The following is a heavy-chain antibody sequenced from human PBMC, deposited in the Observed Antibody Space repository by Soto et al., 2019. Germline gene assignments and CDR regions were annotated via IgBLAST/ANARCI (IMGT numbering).Heavy chain of an antibody. J-gene: IGHJ5*02. D-gene: IGHD2-2*01. CDR3: ARLGAYYQSLDP. CDR2: IYYGGTT. Sequence: SETLSLTCTVSGCSFSPNYWGWSWQPPGKGLEWVGYIYYGGTTSYNPSLNSRATISLETSKSQFSLRLTSVTAADTAVYYCARLGAYYQSLDPWGPGTLVTVS. V-gene: IGHV4-59*08. CDR1: GCSFSPNY.